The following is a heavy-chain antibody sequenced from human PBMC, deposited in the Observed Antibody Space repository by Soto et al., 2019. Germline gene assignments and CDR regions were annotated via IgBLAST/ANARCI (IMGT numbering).Heavy chain of an antibody. Sequence: GSLRLSCAASGFTFSSYAMSWVRQAPGKGLEWVSAISGSGGNTYYADSVKGRFTISRDNSKNTLYLQMNSLRAEDTAVYYCAKVRYYDILTGYYNWGQGTLVTVSS. CDR2: ISGSGGNT. CDR3: AKVRYYDILTGYYN. V-gene: IGHV3-23*01. J-gene: IGHJ4*02. CDR1: GFTFSSYA. D-gene: IGHD3-9*01.